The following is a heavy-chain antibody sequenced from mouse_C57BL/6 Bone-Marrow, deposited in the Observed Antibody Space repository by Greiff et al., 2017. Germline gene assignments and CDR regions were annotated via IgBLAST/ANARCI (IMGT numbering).Heavy chain of an antibody. CDR2: INPNNGGT. J-gene: IGHJ1*03. D-gene: IGHD1-1*01. Sequence: EVKLVESGPELVKPGASVKIPCKASGYTFTDYNMDWVKQSHGKSLEWIGDINPNNGGTIYNQNFKGKATLTVDKSSSTAYMELRSLTSEDTAVYYCARGRAITAVASDWYFDVWGTGTTVTVAS. CDR1: GYTFTDYN. V-gene: IGHV1-18*01. CDR3: ARGRAITAVASDWYFDV.